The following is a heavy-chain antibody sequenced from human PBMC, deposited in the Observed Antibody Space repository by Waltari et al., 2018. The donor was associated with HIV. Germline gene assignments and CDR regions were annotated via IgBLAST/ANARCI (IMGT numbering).Heavy chain of an antibody. V-gene: IGHV4-39*01. D-gene: IGHD3-10*01. CDR3: ARAGRSFSSRPKTFDI. Sequence: QLQLWESGPGLVGASEALSLTCFVSGGSITSTNNYWGWIRQPPGEGLEWIGSIYYTGAAYYGPSLKSRFTISVATSKNQFSLKLSSVTATDAVVYFCARAGRSFSSRPKTFDIWGPGTMVTVSS. CDR2: IYYTGAA. CDR1: GGSITSTNNY. J-gene: IGHJ3*02.